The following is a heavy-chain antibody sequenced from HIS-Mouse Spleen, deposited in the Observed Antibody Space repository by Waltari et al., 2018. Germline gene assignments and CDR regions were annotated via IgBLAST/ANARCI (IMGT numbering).Heavy chain of an antibody. CDR1: GGSISSSSYY. V-gene: IGHV4-39*07. D-gene: IGHD6-13*01. CDR2: INYSGRP. J-gene: IGHJ2*01. CDR3: AREIPYSSSWYDWYFDL. Sequence: QLQLQESGPGLVKPSETLSLTCTVSGGSISSSSYYWGWIRQPPGKGLEWIGSINYSGRPYYTPSLKSRVTIAVDTSKNQFSLKLSSVTAADTAVYYCAREIPYSSSWYDWYFDLWGRGTLVTVSS.